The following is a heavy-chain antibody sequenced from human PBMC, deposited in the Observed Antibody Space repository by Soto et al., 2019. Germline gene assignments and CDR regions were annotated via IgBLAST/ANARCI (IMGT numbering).Heavy chain of an antibody. J-gene: IGHJ6*02. Sequence: EVQLVESGGGLVQPGGSLRLSCAASGFTFSSYDMHWVRQATGKGLEWVSAIGTAGDTYYPGSVKGRFTISRENAKNSLYLQMNSLRAGDTAVYYCARNCGGDCYYGMDVWGQGTTVTVSS. V-gene: IGHV3-13*04. D-gene: IGHD2-21*02. CDR1: GFTFSSYD. CDR3: ARNCGGDCYYGMDV. CDR2: IGTAGDT.